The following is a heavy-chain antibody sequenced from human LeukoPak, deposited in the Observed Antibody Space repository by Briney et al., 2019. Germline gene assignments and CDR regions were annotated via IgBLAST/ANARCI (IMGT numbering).Heavy chain of an antibody. D-gene: IGHD6-19*01. J-gene: IGHJ5*02. CDR1: GFTFRNYW. CDR2: INEPGSEK. V-gene: IGHV3-7*01. Sequence: GGSLRLSCATSGFTFRNYWMTWVRQAPGKGLEWVATINEPGSEKYYVGAVKGRFTISRDNAKNSRYLEMNHLRAEDTAIYYCASFSVGGPRGQGTLVTVSS. CDR3: ASFSVGGP.